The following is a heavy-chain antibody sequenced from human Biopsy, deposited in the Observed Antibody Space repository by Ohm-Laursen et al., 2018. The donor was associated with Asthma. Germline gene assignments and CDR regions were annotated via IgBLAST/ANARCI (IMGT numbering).Heavy chain of an antibody. CDR3: ARVASNGDVYFGFDV. Sequence: SQSLSLTYTVSSHYIGIPDSHWSSIRQSPGWVLEWIGFGFYSDTTHYSRTLESRLYISLDTATNEFSMRLRSLTAADPAVYFCARVASNGDVYFGFDVWGPGTTVSVS. CDR1: SHYIGIPDSH. J-gene: IGHJ6*02. V-gene: IGHV4-30-4*01. D-gene: IGHD4-17*01. CDR2: GFYSDTT.